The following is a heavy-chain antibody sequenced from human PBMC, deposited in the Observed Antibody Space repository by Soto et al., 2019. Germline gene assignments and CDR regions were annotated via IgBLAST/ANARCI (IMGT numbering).Heavy chain of an antibody. Sequence: PSETLSLTCTVSGGSISSSSYYWGWIRQPPGKGLEWIGSIYYSGSTYYNPSLKSRVTISVDTSKNQFSLKLSSVTAADTAVYYCARVQYYYDSSGYYYERPYYFDYWGQGTLVTVSS. CDR3: ARVQYYYDSSGYYYERPYYFDY. J-gene: IGHJ4*02. CDR2: IYYSGST. V-gene: IGHV4-39*01. D-gene: IGHD3-22*01. CDR1: GGSISSSSYY.